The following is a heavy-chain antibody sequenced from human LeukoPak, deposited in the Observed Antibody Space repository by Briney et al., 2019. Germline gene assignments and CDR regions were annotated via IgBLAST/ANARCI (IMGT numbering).Heavy chain of an antibody. CDR3: VREAGYCASVCLKTNWFDP. D-gene: IGHD2-15*01. CDR1: GFPFRKHA. J-gene: IGHJ5*02. Sequence: GGSLRLSRAASGFPFRKHAMSWVRQPPGKGREWVSAISNGKTYYADSARGRFTISRDDSKNMVYLQMNSLRVEDTARYYCVREAGYCASVCLKTNWFDPWGQGTLVTVSS. V-gene: IGHV3-23*01. CDR2: ISNGKT.